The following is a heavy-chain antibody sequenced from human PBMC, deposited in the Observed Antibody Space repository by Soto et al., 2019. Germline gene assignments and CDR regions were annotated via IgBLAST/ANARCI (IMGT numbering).Heavy chain of an antibody. Sequence: GESLKISCSASGFTFSSYAMHWVRQAPGKGLEYVSAISSNGGSTYYADSVKGRFTISRDNSKNTLYLQMSSLRAEDTAVYYCVKGKDRLNFDYWGQGTLVTVSS. V-gene: IGHV3-64D*09. J-gene: IGHJ4*02. CDR3: VKGKDRLNFDY. CDR2: ISSNGGST. CDR1: GFTFSSYA.